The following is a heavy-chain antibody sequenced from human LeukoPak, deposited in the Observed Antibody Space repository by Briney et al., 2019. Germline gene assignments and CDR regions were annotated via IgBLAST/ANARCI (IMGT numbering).Heavy chain of an antibody. Sequence: SETLSLTCAVYGGSFSGYYWSWIRQPPGKGLEWIGEINHSGSTNYNPSLKSRVTISVDTSKNQFSLKLSSVTAADTAVYYCARGQSSLTMIVVVSGWFDPWGQGTLVTVSS. CDR3: ARGQSSLTMIVVVSGWFDP. V-gene: IGHV4-34*01. CDR1: GGSFSGYY. D-gene: IGHD3-22*01. J-gene: IGHJ5*02. CDR2: INHSGST.